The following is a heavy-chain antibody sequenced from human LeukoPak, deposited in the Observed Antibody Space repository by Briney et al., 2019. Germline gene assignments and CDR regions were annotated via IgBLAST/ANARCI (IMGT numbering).Heavy chain of an antibody. J-gene: IGHJ4*02. CDR2: IRGSGGGT. V-gene: IGHV3-23*01. D-gene: IGHD6-19*01. CDR3: AKAGIGVVGNFDY. Sequence: GGSLRLSCAASGFTFNSYAMSWVRQAPGKGLEKVSAIRGSGGGTYYADSVKGRFTISRDNSKNTPYLQMNSLRDEDTALYYCAKAGIGVVGNFDYWGQGTLVTVSS. CDR1: GFTFNSYA.